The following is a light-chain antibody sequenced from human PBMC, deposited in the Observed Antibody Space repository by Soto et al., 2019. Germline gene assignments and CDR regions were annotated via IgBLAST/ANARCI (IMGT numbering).Light chain of an antibody. J-gene: IGKJ4*01. V-gene: IGKV3D-15*01. CDR1: QSVGSD. Sequence: EIVMTQSPATLSVSPGERATLSCRASQSVGSDLAWYQQKPGQAPRLVIYDIFTRATGVTTRISGSGPGTEFTLTISSLQSEDFAVYYCQQYNSWPLTFGGGTKVDIK. CDR2: DIF. CDR3: QQYNSWPLT.